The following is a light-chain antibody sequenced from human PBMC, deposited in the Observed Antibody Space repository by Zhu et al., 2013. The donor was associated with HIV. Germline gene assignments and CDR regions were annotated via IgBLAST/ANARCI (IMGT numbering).Light chain of an antibody. CDR2: GPS. J-gene: IGKJ4*01. Sequence: EIVLTQSPGTLSLSPGERATLSCRASQSVSSSYLAWYQQKPGQAPRLLIYGPSSRATGIPDRFSGSGSGTDFTLTISRLEPEDFAVYYCQQHVKFPLTFGGGTKVEIE. V-gene: IGKV3-20*01. CDR3: QQHVKFPLT. CDR1: QSVSSSY.